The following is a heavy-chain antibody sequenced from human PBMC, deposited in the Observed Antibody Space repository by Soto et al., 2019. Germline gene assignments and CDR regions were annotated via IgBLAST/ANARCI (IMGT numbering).Heavy chain of an antibody. Sequence: GASVKVSCKASGFTFSDSAVQWVRQARGQRLEWLGWIVVGVGKTNYAQKFQERVTITRDMATSTTYMELSSLRSEDTAVYYCAAASIVGSIAKYYSYGLDVWGQGTAVTVLL. J-gene: IGHJ6*02. V-gene: IGHV1-58*01. CDR3: AAASIVGSIAKYYSYGLDV. CDR2: IVVGVGKT. CDR1: GFTFSDSA. D-gene: IGHD1-26*01.